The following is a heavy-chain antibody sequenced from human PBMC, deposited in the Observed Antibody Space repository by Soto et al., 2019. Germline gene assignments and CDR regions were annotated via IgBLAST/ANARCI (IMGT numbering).Heavy chain of an antibody. CDR1: GGSISGYY. Sequence: TSETLSLTCSVSGGSISGYYWSWIRQPPGKGLEWIGYMYYSGSTNYNPSLESRVTISVDTSKSQFSLKLNSVTTADTAVYFCARVSFFDISAYVFDYWGQGTLVTVS. CDR2: MYYSGST. CDR3: ARVSFFDISAYVFDY. D-gene: IGHD3-22*01. V-gene: IGHV4-59*01. J-gene: IGHJ4*02.